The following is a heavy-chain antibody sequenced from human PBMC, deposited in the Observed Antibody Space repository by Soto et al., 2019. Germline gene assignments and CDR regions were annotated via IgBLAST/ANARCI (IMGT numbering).Heavy chain of an antibody. J-gene: IGHJ6*02. V-gene: IGHV4-61*01. Sequence: PSETLSLTCTVSGGSVSSGRYYWSWIRQPPGKGLEWIGYIYYSGSTNYNPSLKSRVTISVDTSKNQFSLKLSSVTAADTAVYYCARGLKVARTKGYYYYYGMDVWGQGTTVTGSS. D-gene: IGHD5-12*01. CDR2: IYYSGST. CDR1: GGSVSSGRYY. CDR3: ARGLKVARTKGYYYYYGMDV.